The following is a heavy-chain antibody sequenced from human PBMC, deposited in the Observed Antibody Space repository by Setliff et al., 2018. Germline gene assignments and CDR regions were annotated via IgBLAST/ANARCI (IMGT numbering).Heavy chain of an antibody. CDR3: ARMSGFLYIDV. J-gene: IGHJ6*03. Sequence: LSLTCTVSGGSISNTYYYWRWIRQPAGQGLEWIGQIYTSWSTNYNPSLKSRVTISVDTSKNQFSLKLSSVTAADTAVYYCARMSGFLYIDVWGKGTTVTVSS. D-gene: IGHD3-3*01. CDR1: GGSISNTYYY. V-gene: IGHV4-61*09. CDR2: IYTSWST.